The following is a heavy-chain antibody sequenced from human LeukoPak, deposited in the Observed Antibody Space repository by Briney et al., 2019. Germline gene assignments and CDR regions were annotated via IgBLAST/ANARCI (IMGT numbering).Heavy chain of an antibody. D-gene: IGHD2-15*01. CDR3: ARAAYCSGGSCYSTGPLWVDY. Sequence: GASVKVSCKVSGYTLTELSMHWVRQAPGKGLEWMGGFDPEDGETIYAQKFQGRVTITADESTSTAYMELSSLRSEDTAVYYCARAAYCSGGSCYSTGPLWVDYWGQGTLVTVSS. CDR1: GYTLTELS. V-gene: IGHV1-24*01. J-gene: IGHJ4*02. CDR2: FDPEDGET.